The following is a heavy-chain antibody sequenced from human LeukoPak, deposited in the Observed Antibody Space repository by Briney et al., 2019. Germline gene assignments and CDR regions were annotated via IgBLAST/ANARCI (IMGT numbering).Heavy chain of an antibody. CDR2: IYSGGST. J-gene: IGHJ4*02. D-gene: IGHD2-15*01. Sequence: GGSLRLSCAASGFTVSSNYMSWVRQAPGKGLEWVSVIYSGGSTYYADSVKGRFTISRDNAKNSLYLQMNSLRAEDTALYYCAKDKRGVVVAEGFDYWGQGTLVTVSS. CDR1: GFTVSSNY. V-gene: IGHV3-53*05. CDR3: AKDKRGVVVAEGFDY.